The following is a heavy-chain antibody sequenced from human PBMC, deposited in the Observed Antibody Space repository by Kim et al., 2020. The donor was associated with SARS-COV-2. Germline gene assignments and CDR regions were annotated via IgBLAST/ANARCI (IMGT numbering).Heavy chain of an antibody. V-gene: IGHV3-23*01. CDR3: AKDPPTYYYVTSGYF. J-gene: IGHJ4*02. Sequence: GGSLRLSCVASGFTFSSYAMSWVRQAPGKGLEWVSDISGSGGRTYYADSVKGRVTISRDNFKNTLYLQMNSLRAEDTAVYYCAKDPPTYYYVTSGYFWGQKTLVTVSS. CDR2: ISGSGGRT. CDR1: GFTFSSYA. D-gene: IGHD3-22*01.